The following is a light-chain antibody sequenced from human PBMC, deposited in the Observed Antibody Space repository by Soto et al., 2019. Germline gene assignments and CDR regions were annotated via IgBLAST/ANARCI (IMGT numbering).Light chain of an antibody. V-gene: IGKV1-39*01. CDR3: QQSYNTPRT. CDR1: QSILSH. J-gene: IGKJ1*01. Sequence: DIQMTQSPSSLSASVGDRVTITCRASQSILSHLNWYQHKSGKAPRLLIYATSSLFSGVPPRFSGSGSGTDFTLTISSLQAEDFATYYCQQSYNTPRTFDQGTKVDIK. CDR2: ATS.